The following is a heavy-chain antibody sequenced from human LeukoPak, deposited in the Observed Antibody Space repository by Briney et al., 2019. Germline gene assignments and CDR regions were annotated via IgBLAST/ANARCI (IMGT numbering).Heavy chain of an antibody. CDR1: GFTFSSYA. J-gene: IGHJ4*02. D-gene: IGHD3-22*01. V-gene: IGHV3-30-3*01. CDR3: ARDPAYYYDPAHPDLPTN. CDR2: ISYDGSNK. Sequence: PGGSLRLSCAASGFTFSSYAMHWVRQAPGKGLEGVAVISYDGSNKYYADSVKGRFTISRDNSKNTLYLQMNSLRAEDTAVYYCARDPAYYYDPAHPDLPTNWGQGTLVTVSS.